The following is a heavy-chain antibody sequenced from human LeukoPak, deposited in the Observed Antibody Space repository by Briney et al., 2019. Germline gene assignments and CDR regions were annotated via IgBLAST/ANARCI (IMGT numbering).Heavy chain of an antibody. V-gene: IGHV3-30-3*01. CDR2: ISYDGNNK. Sequence: GSLRLSCAASGFTFSSYAIHWVRQAPGKGLEWVAVISYDGNNKYYADSVKGRFTISRDNSKNTLYLQMDSLRAEDTAVYYCATDYGDTGRSYFDYWGQGTLVTVSS. J-gene: IGHJ4*02. CDR3: ATDYGDTGRSYFDY. D-gene: IGHD4-17*01. CDR1: GFTFSSYA.